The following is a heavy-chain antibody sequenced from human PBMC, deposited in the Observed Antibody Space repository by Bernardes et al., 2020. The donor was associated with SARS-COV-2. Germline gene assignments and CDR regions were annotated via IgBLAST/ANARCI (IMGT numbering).Heavy chain of an antibody. V-gene: IGHV3-48*03. CDR2: ISGSGGVV. CDR1: GFTFSSYE. Sequence: GGSLRLCCAASGFTFSSYEMDWVRQAPGKGLEWVSYISGSGGVVHYADSVRGRFTISRDNAKNSLYLQMDSLRAEDTAIYYCARDRGDNSGKRGDYWGQGTLVTVSS. CDR3: ARDRGDNSGKRGDY. J-gene: IGHJ4*02. D-gene: IGHD1-20*01.